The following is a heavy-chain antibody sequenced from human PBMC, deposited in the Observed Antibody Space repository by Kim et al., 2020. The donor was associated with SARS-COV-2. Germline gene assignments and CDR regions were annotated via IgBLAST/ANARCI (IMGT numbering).Heavy chain of an antibody. J-gene: IGHJ4*02. CDR1: GYTFTGYY. CDR2: INPNSGGT. CDR3: ARISGSSSWDAHDY. V-gene: IGHV1-2*02. Sequence: ASVKVSCKASGYTFTGYYMHWVRQAPGQGLEWMGWINPNSGGTNYAQKFQGRVTMTRDTSISTAYMELSRLRSDDTAVYYCARISGSSSWDAHDYWGQGTLVTVSS. D-gene: IGHD6-13*01.